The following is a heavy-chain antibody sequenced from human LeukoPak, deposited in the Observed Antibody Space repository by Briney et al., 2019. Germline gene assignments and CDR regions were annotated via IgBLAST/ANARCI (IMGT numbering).Heavy chain of an antibody. CDR2: IYYSGST. Sequence: SETLSLTCTVSGGSISSSSYYWGWIRQPPGKGLEWIGSIYYSGSTYYNPSLKSRVTISVDTYKNQFSLKLSSVTAADTAVYYCARRVAVAGTYFDYWGQGTLVTVSS. D-gene: IGHD6-19*01. CDR3: ARRVAVAGTYFDY. J-gene: IGHJ4*02. CDR1: GGSISSSSYY. V-gene: IGHV4-39*01.